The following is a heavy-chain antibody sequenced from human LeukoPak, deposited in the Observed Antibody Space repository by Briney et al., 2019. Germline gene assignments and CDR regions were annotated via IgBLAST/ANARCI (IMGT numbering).Heavy chain of an antibody. Sequence: GGSLRLSCAAPGFTFSSYGVHSVRQAPGKGLEWVAFIRYDGSNKYYADSVNGRFTISRDNSKNTLYLEMNSRRACDTAVYNCAKDTRGYSYGENYYFDYWGQGTLVTVSS. CDR3: AKDTRGYSYGENYYFDY. D-gene: IGHD5-18*01. CDR1: GFTFSSYG. CDR2: IRYDGSNK. J-gene: IGHJ4*02. V-gene: IGHV3-30*02.